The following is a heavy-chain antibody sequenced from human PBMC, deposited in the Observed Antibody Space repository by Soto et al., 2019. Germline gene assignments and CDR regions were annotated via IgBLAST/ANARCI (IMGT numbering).Heavy chain of an antibody. CDR3: AKDRPKGGSGPFDY. Sequence: AGGSLRLSCAASGFTFSSYAMSWVRQAPGKGLEWVSAISGSGGSTYYADSVKGRFTISGDNSKNTLYLQMNSLRAEDTAVYYCAKDRPKGGSGPFDYWGQGTLVTVSS. D-gene: IGHD3-10*01. CDR2: ISGSGGST. J-gene: IGHJ4*02. CDR1: GFTFSSYA. V-gene: IGHV3-23*01.